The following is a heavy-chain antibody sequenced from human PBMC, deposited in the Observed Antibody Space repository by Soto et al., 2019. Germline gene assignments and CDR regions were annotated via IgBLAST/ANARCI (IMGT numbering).Heavy chain of an antibody. CDR1: GGSISSSSYY. Sequence: PSETLSLTCTVSGGSISSSSYYWGWIRQPPGKGQEWIGSIYYSGSTYYNTSLKSRVTISVDTSKNHFSLKLSSVTAADMAVYYCSTQEVGGSYVYTFDPWGQGTLVTVSS. J-gene: IGHJ5*02. CDR2: IYYSGST. CDR3: STQEVGGSYVYTFDP. D-gene: IGHD1-26*01. V-gene: IGHV4-39*02.